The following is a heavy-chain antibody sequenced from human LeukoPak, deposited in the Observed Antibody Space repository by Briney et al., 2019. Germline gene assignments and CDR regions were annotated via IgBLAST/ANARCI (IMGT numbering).Heavy chain of an antibody. CDR1: GVTFSSYA. D-gene: IGHD2-2*01. CDR3: ARAGVVPAAGAFDI. CDR2: IIPIFGTA. V-gene: IGHV1-69*06. J-gene: IGHJ3*02. Sequence: GASVKVSCKASGVTFSSYAISWVRQASGQGLEWMGGIIPIFGTANYAQKFQGRVTITADKSTSTAYMELSSLRSEDTAVYYCARAGVVPAAGAFDIWGQGTKVTVSS.